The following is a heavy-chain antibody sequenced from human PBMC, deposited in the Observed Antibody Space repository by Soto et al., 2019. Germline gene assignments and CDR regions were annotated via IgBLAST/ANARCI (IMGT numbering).Heavy chain of an antibody. CDR3: ARVQGSLVWFGELLYKDYHYYGSDA. Sequence: ASVKVSCKASGYTFTSYGISWVRQSPGQGLEWMGWISAYNGNTNYAQKLQGRVTMTTDTSTSTAYMELRSLRSDDTDVYSCARVQGSLVWFGELLYKDYHYYGSDAGG. CDR2: ISAYNGNT. D-gene: IGHD3-10*01. CDR1: GYTFTSYG. V-gene: IGHV1-18*04. J-gene: IGHJ6*02.